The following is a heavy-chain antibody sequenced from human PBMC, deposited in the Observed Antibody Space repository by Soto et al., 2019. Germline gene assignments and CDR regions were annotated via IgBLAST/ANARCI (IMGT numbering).Heavy chain of an antibody. CDR2: IYSSGST. D-gene: IGHD5-18*01. CDR1: GDSFSSDNYY. J-gene: IGHJ4*02. CDR3: ARDIRGYSRAFDY. V-gene: IGHV4-61*01. Sequence: PSETLSLTCTVSGDSFSSDNYYWTWILQPPGKGLEWIGYIYSSGSTNYNASLKSRVTISLDTSSNQFSLKLTSVTAADTAVYYCARDIRGYSRAFDYCGQGTLVTFYS.